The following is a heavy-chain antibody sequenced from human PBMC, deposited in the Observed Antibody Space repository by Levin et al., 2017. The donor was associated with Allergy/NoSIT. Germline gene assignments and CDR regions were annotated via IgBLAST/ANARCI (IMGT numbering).Heavy chain of an antibody. CDR3: ARDARLKGFGDSTRFDY. Sequence: GGSLRLSCAASGFSFSDYGMHWVRRAPGKGLEWVSVIWYDGSKLQYGDSVKGRFTISRDNSKSTQYLQIDSLRDEDTAMYYCARDARLKGFGDSTRFDYWGQGTLVTVSS. D-gene: IGHD3-10*01. V-gene: IGHV3-33*01. J-gene: IGHJ4*02. CDR1: GFSFSDYG. CDR2: IWYDGSKL.